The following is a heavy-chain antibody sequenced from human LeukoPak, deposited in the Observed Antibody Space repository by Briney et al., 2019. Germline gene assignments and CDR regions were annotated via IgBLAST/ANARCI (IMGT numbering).Heavy chain of an antibody. CDR3: TWINGRAATGTGNSYYYYMEV. CDR1: GLTFRDAW. D-gene: IGHD1-1*01. Sequence: AGGSLRLSCGVSGLTFRDAWMSWVRQPPGKGLEWVGRILSGGATDYAAAVKDRFTISRDDSKSTVYLQMNSLKIEDTAVYYCTWINGRAATGTGNSYYYYMEVWGKGTTVTISS. V-gene: IGHV3-15*01. J-gene: IGHJ6*03. CDR2: ILSGGAT.